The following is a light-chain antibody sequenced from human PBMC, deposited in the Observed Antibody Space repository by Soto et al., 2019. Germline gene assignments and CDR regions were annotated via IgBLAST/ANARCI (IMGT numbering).Light chain of an antibody. CDR2: GNS. CDR1: SSKIGAGYD. J-gene: IGLJ3*02. V-gene: IGLV1-40*01. Sequence: QSVLTQPPSVSGAPGQRVTISCTGSSSKIGAGYDVHWYQQLPGTAPKLLIYGNSNRPSGVPDRFSGSKSGTSASLAITGLQAEDEADYYCQSYDSSLSGSVFGGGTKRTVL. CDR3: QSYDSSLSGSV.